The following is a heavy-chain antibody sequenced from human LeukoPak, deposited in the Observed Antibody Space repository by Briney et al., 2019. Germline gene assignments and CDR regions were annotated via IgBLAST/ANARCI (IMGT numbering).Heavy chain of an antibody. V-gene: IGHV3-15*01. Sequence: GGSLRLSCAASGFTFSNCGMHWVRRAPGKGLEWVGRIKSKTDGGTTDYAAPVKGRFTISRDDTENTVYLQMNSLKSEDTAVYYCTTIRRDGYRRFDYWGQGTQVAVSS. D-gene: IGHD5-24*01. CDR2: IKSKTDGGTT. CDR1: GFTFSNCG. CDR3: TTIRRDGYRRFDY. J-gene: IGHJ4*02.